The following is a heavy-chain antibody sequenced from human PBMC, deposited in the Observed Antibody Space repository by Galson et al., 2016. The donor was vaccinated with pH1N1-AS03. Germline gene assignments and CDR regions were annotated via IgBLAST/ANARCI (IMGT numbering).Heavy chain of an antibody. J-gene: IGHJ6*04. Sequence: QSGAEVKKPGESLKISCKGSGYSFTNYWVGWVRQMPGKGLEWMGIIYPGDSYTRYSPSFQGQVTISSDKSITTAYLQWSNLKASDTAMYYCARHRLSVTHSFSTRGIDVWGKGTTVTVSS. D-gene: IGHD5/OR15-5a*01. CDR1: GYSFTNYW. V-gene: IGHV5-51*01. CDR3: ARHRLSVTHSFSTRGIDV. CDR2: IYPGDSYT.